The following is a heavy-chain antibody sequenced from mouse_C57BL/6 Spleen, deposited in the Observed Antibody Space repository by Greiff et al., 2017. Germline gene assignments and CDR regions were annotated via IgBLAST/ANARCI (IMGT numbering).Heavy chain of an antibody. CDR1: GFNIKDYY. J-gene: IGHJ4*01. CDR3: ARGPSYYGSSSYAMDY. V-gene: IGHV14-2*01. Sequence: EVQLQQSGAELVKPGASVKLSCTASGFNIKDYYMPWVKQRTEQGLEWIGRIDPEDGDTKYAPTFQGQATITEDTSANTAYRQLSSLPSEDTAVYYCARGPSYYGSSSYAMDYWGQGTSVTVSS. D-gene: IGHD1-1*01. CDR2: IDPEDGDT.